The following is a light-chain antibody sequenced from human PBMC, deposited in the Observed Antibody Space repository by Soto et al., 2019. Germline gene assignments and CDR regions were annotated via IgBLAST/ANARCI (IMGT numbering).Light chain of an antibody. J-gene: IGKJ5*01. CDR3: QQYGSSHPST. V-gene: IGKV3-20*01. Sequence: EIVLTQSPGTLSLSPGERATLSCRASQSVSSSYLAWYQQKPGQAPRLLIYGASSRATGIPDRFSGSGSGTDFTLTISRLEPEDSAVYYCQQYGSSHPSTFGQGTRLEIK. CDR2: GAS. CDR1: QSVSSSY.